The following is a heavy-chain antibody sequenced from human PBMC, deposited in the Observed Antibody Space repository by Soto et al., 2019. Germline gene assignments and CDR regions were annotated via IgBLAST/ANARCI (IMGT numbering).Heavy chain of an antibody. CDR1: GFSLSNAL. CDR2: IKSKSDGATT. V-gene: IGHV3-15*01. D-gene: IGHD3-3*01. CDR3: TTGLTIFGVVIDP. J-gene: IGHJ5*02. Sequence: PVGSVRLSCAASGFSLSNALMTGVRQAPGKGLEWVGRIKSKSDGATTDYAAPVRGRFIISRDDSKNTLYPQMNSLKTEDTAVYYCTTGLTIFGVVIDPWGQGTLVTVSS.